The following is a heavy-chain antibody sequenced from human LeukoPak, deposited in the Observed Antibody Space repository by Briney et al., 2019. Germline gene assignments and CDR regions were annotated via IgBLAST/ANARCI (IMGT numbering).Heavy chain of an antibody. CDR3: AKSQYSSSWFDY. CDR1: GGSISSSSYY. D-gene: IGHD6-13*01. Sequence: PSETLSLTCTVSGGSISSSSYYWGWIRQPPGKGLEWIGSIYYSGSTNYNPSLKSRVTISVDTSKNQFSLKLSSVTAADTAVYYCAKSQYSSSWFDYWGQGTLVTVSS. CDR2: IYYSGST. J-gene: IGHJ4*02. V-gene: IGHV4-39*07.